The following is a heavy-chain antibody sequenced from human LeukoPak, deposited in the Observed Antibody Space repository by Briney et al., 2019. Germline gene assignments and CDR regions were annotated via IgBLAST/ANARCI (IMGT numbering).Heavy chain of an antibody. V-gene: IGHV3-23*01. Sequence: GGSLRLSCAASGFTFSSSGMGWVRQAPGKGLECVSPITGSGGSTSYTDSVKSRFTISRDNSKNTLYLQMNSMRAEETSVYYCARGRNTGRQFYFDYWGQGTLVTVAS. CDR2: ITGSGGST. CDR1: GFTFSSSG. D-gene: IGHD5-18*01. J-gene: IGHJ4*02. CDR3: ARGRNTGRQFYFDY.